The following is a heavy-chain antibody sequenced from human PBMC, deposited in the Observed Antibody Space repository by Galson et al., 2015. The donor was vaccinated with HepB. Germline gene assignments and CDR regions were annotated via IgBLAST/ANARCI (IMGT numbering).Heavy chain of an antibody. Sequence: ETLSLTCTVSGGSISSRNYYWSWICQPPGKGLEWMGSINYSGKTYYKPSLKSRITTSVDTSRDQFSLEVRSVTAADTAVYFCTREEDSSSSHWGQGTLVTVSS. CDR3: TREEDSSSSH. CDR2: INYSGKT. CDR1: GGSISSRNYY. V-gene: IGHV4-39*02. D-gene: IGHD3-22*01. J-gene: IGHJ4*02.